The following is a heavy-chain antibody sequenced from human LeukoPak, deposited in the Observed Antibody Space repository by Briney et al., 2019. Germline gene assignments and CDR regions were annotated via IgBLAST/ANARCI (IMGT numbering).Heavy chain of an antibody. CDR1: GFTFSSYS. D-gene: IGHD6-19*01. Sequence: PGGSLRLSCAASGFTFSSYSMNWVRQAPGKGLEWVSSVSSSSSYIYYADSVKGRFTISRDNAKNSLYLQMNSLRAEDTAVYYCARDGCSSGWYVYLYYYMDVWGKGTTVTVSS. CDR2: VSSSSSYI. CDR3: ARDGCSSGWYVYLYYYMDV. J-gene: IGHJ6*03. V-gene: IGHV3-21*01.